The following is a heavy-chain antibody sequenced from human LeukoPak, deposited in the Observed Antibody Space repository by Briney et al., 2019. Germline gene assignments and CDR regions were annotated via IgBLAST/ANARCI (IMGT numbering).Heavy chain of an antibody. CDR2: ITYDGYYK. V-gene: IGHV3-30*03. D-gene: IGHD6-19*01. J-gene: IGHJ4*02. CDR3: TRDWKLAGAIVDY. CDR1: GFTFTNYG. Sequence: GTSLRLSCAASGFTFTNYGMHWVRQAPGKGLEWVALITYDGYYKYYSDSVKGRFTIARDNAKNSVFLQMDSLRPEDTAVYFCTRDWKLAGAIVDYWGQGSLVTVSS.